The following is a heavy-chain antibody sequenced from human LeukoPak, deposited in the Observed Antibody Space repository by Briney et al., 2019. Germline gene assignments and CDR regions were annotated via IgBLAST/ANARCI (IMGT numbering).Heavy chain of an antibody. CDR3: ARGGYCSSTSCYFYYYCGMDV. V-gene: IGHV3-30-3*01. Sequence: GGSLRLSCEASGFTFSSYAMHWVRQAPGKGLEWVAVISYDGSNKYYADSVKGRFTISRDNSKNTLYLQMNSLRAEDTAVYYCARGGYCSSTSCYFYYYCGMDVWGQGTTVTVSS. D-gene: IGHD2-2*01. CDR2: ISYDGSNK. J-gene: IGHJ6*02. CDR1: GFTFSSYA.